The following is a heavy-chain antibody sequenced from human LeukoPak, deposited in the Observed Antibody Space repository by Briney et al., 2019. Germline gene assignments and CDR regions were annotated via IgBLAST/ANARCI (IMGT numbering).Heavy chain of an antibody. Sequence: ETLSLTCTVSGGSINSYYWSWIRQPPGKGLECVGRIKSKTDGGTTDYAAPVKGRFTISRDDSKNTLYLQMNSLKTEDTAVYYCTTDLGRGYYYYGMDVWGQGTTVTVSS. J-gene: IGHJ6*02. V-gene: IGHV3-15*01. CDR2: IKSKTDGGTT. CDR3: TTDLGRGYYYYGMDV. D-gene: IGHD3-10*01. CDR1: GGSINSYY.